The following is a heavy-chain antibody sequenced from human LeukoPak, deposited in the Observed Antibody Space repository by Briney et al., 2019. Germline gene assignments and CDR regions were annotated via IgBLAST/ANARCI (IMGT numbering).Heavy chain of an antibody. CDR1: GGSISSGGYS. D-gene: IGHD6-13*01. Sequence: PSETLSLTCAVSGGSISSGGYSWSWIRQPPGKGLEWIGCSYHSGSTYYNPSLKSRVTISVDRSKNQFSLELSPVTAADTAVYYCARARVPIAAAGTGWFDPWGQGTLVTVSS. CDR3: ARARVPIAAAGTGWFDP. CDR2: SYHSGST. V-gene: IGHV4-30-2*01. J-gene: IGHJ5*02.